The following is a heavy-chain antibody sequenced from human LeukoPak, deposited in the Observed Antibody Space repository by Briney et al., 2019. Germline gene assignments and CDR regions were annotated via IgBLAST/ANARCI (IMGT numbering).Heavy chain of an antibody. J-gene: IGHJ3*02. Sequence: GRSLILACEASGFTFSSYSMNWVRQAAGKGLEWVSSIISSSSYIYYADSVKGRFTISRDNAKNSLYLQMNSLRAEDTAVYYCARDGGGDLMPYAFDIWGQGTMVIVSS. D-gene: IGHD2-21*02. CDR2: IISSSSYI. V-gene: IGHV3-21*01. CDR1: GFTFSSYS. CDR3: ARDGGGDLMPYAFDI.